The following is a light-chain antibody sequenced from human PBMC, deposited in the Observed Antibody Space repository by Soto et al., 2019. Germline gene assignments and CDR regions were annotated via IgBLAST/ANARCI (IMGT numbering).Light chain of an antibody. CDR3: MQALQTPMYT. V-gene: IGKV2-28*01. CDR2: LGS. J-gene: IGKJ2*01. Sequence: DLVMTQSPLSLPVTPGEPASISCRSSQSLLHSNGYNYLDWYLQKPGQSPQLLIYLGSNQASGVPDRFSGSGSGTDFTLKISRVEAEDVGVYYCMQALQTPMYTFGQGTKLEIK. CDR1: QSLLHSNGYNY.